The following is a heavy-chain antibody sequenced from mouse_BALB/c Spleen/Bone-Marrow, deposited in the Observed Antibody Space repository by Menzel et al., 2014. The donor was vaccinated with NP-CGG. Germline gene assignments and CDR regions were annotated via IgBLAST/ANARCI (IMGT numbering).Heavy chain of an antibody. D-gene: IGHD2-4*01. CDR1: GFSLTSYG. CDR2: IWAGGST. J-gene: IGHJ3*01. V-gene: IGHV2-9*02. CDR3: ASPIYYDYPLFAY. Sequence: VKLVESGPGLVAPSQSLSITCTVSGFSLTSYGVHWVRQPPGKGLEWLGVIWAGGSTNYNSALMSRLSISKDNSKSQVFLKMNSLQTDGTAMYYCASPIYYDYPLFAYWGQGTLVTVST.